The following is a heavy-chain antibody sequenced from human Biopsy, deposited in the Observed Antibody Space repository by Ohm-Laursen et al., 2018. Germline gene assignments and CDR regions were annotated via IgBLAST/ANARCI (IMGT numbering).Heavy chain of an antibody. CDR2: IHYSGST. D-gene: IGHD2/OR15-2a*01. CDR3: ARATNSTGWPYYYFYGMDV. V-gene: IGHV4-59*07. Sequence: SDTLSLPCTVSGRSIRSDYWSWIRQPSGKGLEWIGYIHYSGSTNYNPSLKSRVTISVDTYKNQFSLRMNSVTAACTAVYYCARATNSTGWPYYYFYGMDVWGQGTTVTVSS. CDR1: GRSIRSDY. J-gene: IGHJ6*02.